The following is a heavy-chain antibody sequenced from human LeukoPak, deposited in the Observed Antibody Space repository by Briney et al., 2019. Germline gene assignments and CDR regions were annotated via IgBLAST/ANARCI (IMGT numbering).Heavy chain of an antibody. J-gene: IGHJ4*02. V-gene: IGHV4-59*01. CDR2: IYYSGGT. CDR3: ARVRVATIIFDY. Sequence: PSETLSLTCTVSGGSISSYYWSWIRQPPGKGLEWIGYIYYSGGTNYNPSLKSRVTISVDTSKNQFSLKLSSVTAADMAVYYCARVRVATIIFDYWGQGTLVTVSS. D-gene: IGHD5-12*01. CDR1: GGSISSYY.